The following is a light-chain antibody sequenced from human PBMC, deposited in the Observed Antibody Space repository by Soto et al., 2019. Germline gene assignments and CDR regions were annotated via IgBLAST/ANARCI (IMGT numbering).Light chain of an antibody. CDR1: SSVVGSYNL. J-gene: IGLJ1*01. CDR2: EDS. Sequence: QSVLTQPASVSGSPGQSITISCTGTSSVVGSYNLVSWYQQHPGKAPKPMIYEDSKRPSGVSNRFSGSKSGSTASLTISGLQAEDEADYYCCSYAGSSIFVFGTGTKVTVL. CDR3: CSYAGSSIFV. V-gene: IGLV2-23*01.